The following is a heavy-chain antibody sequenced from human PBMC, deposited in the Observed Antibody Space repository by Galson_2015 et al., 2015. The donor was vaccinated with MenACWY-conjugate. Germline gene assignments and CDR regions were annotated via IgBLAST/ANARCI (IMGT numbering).Heavy chain of an antibody. J-gene: IGHJ4*02. CDR1: GFTFNNFA. CDR3: AKDRRTSGWELRPPFDY. D-gene: IGHD6-19*01. Sequence: SLRLSCAASGFTFNNFAMSWVRQAPGKGLEWVSTITGSGGSTYYADSLKGRVTISRDKSKNTLSLQKTRLRTDDTAVYYCAKDRRTSGWELRPPFDYWGQGTLVTVSS. CDR2: ITGSGGST. V-gene: IGHV3-23*01.